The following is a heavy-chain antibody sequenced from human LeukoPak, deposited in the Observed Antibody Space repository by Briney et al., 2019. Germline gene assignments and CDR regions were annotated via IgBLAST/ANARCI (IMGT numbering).Heavy chain of an antibody. CDR2: IYYSGST. Sequence: SQTLSLTCTVSGGSISSGGYYWSWIRQHPGKGLEWIGYIYYSGSTYYNPSLKSRVTISVDTSKNQFSLKLSSVTAAGTAVYYCVGYCSGGSCYPFDYWGQGTLVTVSS. CDR1: GGSISSGGYY. V-gene: IGHV4-31*03. D-gene: IGHD2-15*01. CDR3: VGYCSGGSCYPFDY. J-gene: IGHJ4*02.